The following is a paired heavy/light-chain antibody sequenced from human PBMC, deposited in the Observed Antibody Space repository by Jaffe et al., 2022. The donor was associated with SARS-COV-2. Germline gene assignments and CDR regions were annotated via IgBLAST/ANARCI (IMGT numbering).Light chain of an antibody. Sequence: DIQMTQSPSSLSASVGDRVTITCRASQSIRSFLNWYQHKPGKAPKLLIYAASTLQIGVPLRFRGSGSGTDFTLTISSLQPEDFATYYCQHSYNMPYTFGQGTNLEIK. CDR2: AAS. CDR1: QSIRSF. J-gene: IGKJ2*01. V-gene: IGKV1-39*01. CDR3: QHSYNMPYT.
Heavy chain of an antibody. CDR2: ISGDSSTI. CDR3: ARERESTALDRGYFHYMDV. D-gene: IGHD5-18*01. CDR1: GINSRDFG. Sequence: EVQLVESGGVLVQPGGSLRLSCAASGINSRDFGMNWVRQAPGKGLEWLSYISGDSSTIFYADSVKGRFTISRDSAKNSLYLQMNSLRVEDTAVFYCARERESTALDRGYFHYMDVWGEGTTVTVSS. J-gene: IGHJ6*03. V-gene: IGHV3-48*01.